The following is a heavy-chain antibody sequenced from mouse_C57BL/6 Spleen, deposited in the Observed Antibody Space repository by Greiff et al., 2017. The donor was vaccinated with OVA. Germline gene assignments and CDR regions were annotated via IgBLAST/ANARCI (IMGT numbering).Heavy chain of an antibody. CDR3: ARHPPDGYYVGWFAY. D-gene: IGHD2-3*01. J-gene: IGHJ3*01. CDR2: ISSGGSYT. V-gene: IGHV5-6*02. CDR1: GFTFSSYG. Sequence: DVMLVESGGDLVKPGGSLKLSCAASGFTFSSYGMSWVRQTPDKRLEWVATISSGGSYTYYPDSVKGRFTISSDNAKNTLYLQMSSLKSEDTAMYYCARHPPDGYYVGWFAYWGQGTLVTVSA.